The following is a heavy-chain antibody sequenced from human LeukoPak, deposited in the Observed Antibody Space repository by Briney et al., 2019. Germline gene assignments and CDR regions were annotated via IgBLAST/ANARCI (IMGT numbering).Heavy chain of an antibody. J-gene: IGHJ5*02. D-gene: IGHD3-3*01. CDR2: INHSGST. Sequence: PSETLSLNCAVYGGSFSGYYWSWIRQPPGKGLEWIGEINHSGSTNYNPSLKSRVTISVDTSKNQFSLKLSSVTAADTAVYYCARKYYDFWSGYLGRRFWFDPWGQGTLVTVSS. CDR3: ARKYYDFWSGYLGRRFWFDP. CDR1: GGSFSGYY. V-gene: IGHV4-34*01.